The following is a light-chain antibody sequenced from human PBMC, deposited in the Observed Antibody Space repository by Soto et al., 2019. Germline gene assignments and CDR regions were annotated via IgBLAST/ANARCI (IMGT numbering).Light chain of an antibody. Sequence: EIVMTQSPSTLSVSPGESATLSCRASQSVSSNLAWYQQKPGQAPRLLIYGASTRATGIPVRFSGSGSGTEFTLTISSLQSEDFAVYYCQQYNNWPPFTFGPGTRWISN. J-gene: IGKJ3*01. CDR1: QSVSSN. CDR3: QQYNNWPPFT. CDR2: GAS. V-gene: IGKV3-15*01.